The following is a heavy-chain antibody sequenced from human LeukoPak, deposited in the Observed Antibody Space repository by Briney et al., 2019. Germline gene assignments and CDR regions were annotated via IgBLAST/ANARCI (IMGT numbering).Heavy chain of an antibody. CDR1: GYTLTELS. Sequence: ASVKVSCKVSGYTLTELSMHWVRQAPGKGLEWMGGFDPEDGETIYAQKFQGRVTMTEDTSTDTAYMELSSLRSEDTAVYYCARDRRLWGGVWGSYRSFDYWGQGTLVTVSS. CDR2: FDPEDGET. J-gene: IGHJ4*02. D-gene: IGHD3-16*02. V-gene: IGHV1-24*01. CDR3: ARDRRLWGGVWGSYRSFDY.